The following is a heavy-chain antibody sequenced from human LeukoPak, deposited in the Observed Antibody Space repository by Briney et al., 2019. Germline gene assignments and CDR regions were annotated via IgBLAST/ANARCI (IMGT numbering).Heavy chain of an antibody. D-gene: IGHD2-15*01. Sequence: ASVKVSCKASGGTFSSYAISWVRQAPGQGLEWMGGIIPVFGTANYAQKFQGRVTITADESTSTAYMELSSLRPEDTAVYYCARDRVVGLGIDNAFDIWGHGTMVTVSS. CDR2: IIPVFGTA. V-gene: IGHV1-69*13. CDR1: GGTFSSYA. CDR3: ARDRVVGLGIDNAFDI. J-gene: IGHJ3*02.